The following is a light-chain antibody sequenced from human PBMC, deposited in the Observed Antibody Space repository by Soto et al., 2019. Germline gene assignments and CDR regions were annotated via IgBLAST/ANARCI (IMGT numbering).Light chain of an antibody. Sequence: IVLTKSPGTLSLSPGERATLSCRASQSVSSSYLAWYQQTPGQAPRLLIYGASSRATGIPDRFSGSGSGTDFTLTISRLEPEDFAVYYCQQYGSSPFTFGPGTKVDIK. J-gene: IGKJ3*01. CDR2: GAS. V-gene: IGKV3-20*01. CDR3: QQYGSSPFT. CDR1: QSVSSSY.